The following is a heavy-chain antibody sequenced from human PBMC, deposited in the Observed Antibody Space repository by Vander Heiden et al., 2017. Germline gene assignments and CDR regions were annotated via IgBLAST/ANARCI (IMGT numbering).Heavy chain of an antibody. CDR2: IGGSGGPI. Sequence: EVQLLASRGGLVQPGGSLRLSCAASGVTFGSYAMTWVPQAPGKGLEGVALIGGSGGPIYYADAVKGRFTISRDNSKNTLYLQMKRLRDKDTAIYYCAKVVTGYSAYFQHWGQGTLVAVS. CDR3: AKVVTGYSAYFQH. J-gene: IGHJ1*01. D-gene: IGHD3-9*01. V-gene: IGHV3-23*01. CDR1: GVTFGSYA.